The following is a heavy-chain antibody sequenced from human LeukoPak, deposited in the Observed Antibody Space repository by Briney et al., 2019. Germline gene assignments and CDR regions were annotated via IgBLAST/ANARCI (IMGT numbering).Heavy chain of an antibody. V-gene: IGHV3-20*01. Sequence: GGSLRLSCAASGFTFDDYGMSWVRQAPGKGLEWVSGINWNGGSTGYADSVKGRFTISRDNAKNSLYLQMNSLRAEDTALYHCARAKVWFGDPGSFDYWGQGTLVTVSS. CDR1: GFTFDDYG. J-gene: IGHJ4*02. CDR2: INWNGGST. CDR3: ARAKVWFGDPGSFDY. D-gene: IGHD3-10*01.